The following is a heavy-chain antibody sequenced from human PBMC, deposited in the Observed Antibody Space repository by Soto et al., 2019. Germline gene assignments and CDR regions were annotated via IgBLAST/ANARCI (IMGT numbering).Heavy chain of an antibody. D-gene: IGHD2-15*01. Sequence: QLQLQESGPGLVKPSETLFLTCTVSGGSIRTSSYYWGWIRQSPGKGLEWFGNVYYSGSTYYNPSLKSRXNIXVXKSNNQFSLKLSSVTATDTAVYYCASYAVVVAAYDHWGQGTQVTVSS. CDR2: VYYSGST. CDR1: GGSIRTSSYY. V-gene: IGHV4-39*01. CDR3: ASYAVVVAAYDH. J-gene: IGHJ4*02.